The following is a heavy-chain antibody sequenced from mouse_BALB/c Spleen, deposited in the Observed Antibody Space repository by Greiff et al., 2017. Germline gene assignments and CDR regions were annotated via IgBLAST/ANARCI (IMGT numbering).Heavy chain of an antibody. Sequence: DVQLVESGGDLVKPGGSLKLSCAASGFTFSSYAMSWVRQTPEKRLEWVASISSGGTTYYSDSVKGRFTISRDNARNILYLQMSSLRSEDTAMYYCARDGSNAMDYWGQGTSVTVSS. CDR1: GFTFSSYA. J-gene: IGHJ4*01. CDR3: ARDGSNAMDY. CDR2: ISSGGTT. D-gene: IGHD1-1*01. V-gene: IGHV5-6-5*01.